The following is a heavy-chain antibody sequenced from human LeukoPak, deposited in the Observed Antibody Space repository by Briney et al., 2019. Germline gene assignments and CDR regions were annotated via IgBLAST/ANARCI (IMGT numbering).Heavy chain of an antibody. CDR3: ARAAENYGGRFGS. D-gene: IGHD3-16*01. V-gene: IGHV3-21*01. Sequence: PGGSLRLSCAASGFTLSSHSMNWVRQAPGKGLEWVSSISSSSSYIYYADSVKGRFTISRDNAKNSLYLQMNSLRAEDTAVYYCARAAENYGGRFGSWGQGTLVTVSS. J-gene: IGHJ4*02. CDR1: GFTLSSHS. CDR2: ISSSSSYI.